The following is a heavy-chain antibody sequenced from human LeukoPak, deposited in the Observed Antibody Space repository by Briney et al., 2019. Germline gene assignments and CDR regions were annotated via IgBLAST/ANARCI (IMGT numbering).Heavy chain of an antibody. CDR2: ISLSGLT. D-gene: IGHD2-8*01. CDR3: SRENGAFSPFGY. Sequence: PSGTLSLTCGVPGGSISNTNWWSWVRQPPGQGLEWIGEISLSGLTNYNPSLKRRVTVSLDKSKNHLSLNLTSVTAADTAVYYCSRENGAFSPFGYWGQGTLVTVPS. CDR1: GGSISNTNW. V-gene: IGHV4-4*02. J-gene: IGHJ4*02.